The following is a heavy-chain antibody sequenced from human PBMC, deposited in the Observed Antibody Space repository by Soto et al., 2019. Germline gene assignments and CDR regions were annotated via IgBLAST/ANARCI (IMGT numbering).Heavy chain of an antibody. Sequence: PSETLSLTCTVSGGSISGGSYYWGWIRQPPGKGLEWIGAIYYTGRTYYKPSLKSRVTISVDTSKNQFSLKLNSVSAADTAVYYCASGGEGSIAVAGWGQGTLVTVSS. D-gene: IGHD6-19*01. CDR1: GGSISGGSYY. CDR3: ASGGEGSIAVAG. CDR2: IYYTGRT. V-gene: IGHV4-39*01. J-gene: IGHJ4*02.